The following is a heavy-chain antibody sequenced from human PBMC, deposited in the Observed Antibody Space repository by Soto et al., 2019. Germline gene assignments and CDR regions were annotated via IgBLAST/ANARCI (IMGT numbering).Heavy chain of an antibody. D-gene: IGHD1-26*01. CDR1: GFTFSSYW. V-gene: IGHV3-74*01. CDR2: INSDGRST. Sequence: GGSLRLSXAASGFTFSSYWMHWVRQAPGKGLVWVSRINSDGRSTSYADSVKGRFTISRDNAKNTLYLQMNSLRAEDTAVYYCARGGSLNWYFDLWGRGTLVTVSS. CDR3: ARGGSLNWYFDL. J-gene: IGHJ2*01.